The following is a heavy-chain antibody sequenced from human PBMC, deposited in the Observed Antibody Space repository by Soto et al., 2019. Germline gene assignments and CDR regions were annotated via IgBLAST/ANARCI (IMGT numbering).Heavy chain of an antibody. V-gene: IGHV1-3*01. J-gene: IGHJ4*02. CDR1: GYTFTSYA. Sequence: ASVKVSCKASGYTFTSYAMHWVRQAPGQRLEWMGWINAGNGNTKYSQKFQGRVTITRDTSASTAYMELSSLRSEDTAVYYCARSAITFGGVIVPLYYWGQGTLVTVSS. CDR3: ARSAITFGGVIVPLYY. D-gene: IGHD3-16*02. CDR2: INAGNGNT.